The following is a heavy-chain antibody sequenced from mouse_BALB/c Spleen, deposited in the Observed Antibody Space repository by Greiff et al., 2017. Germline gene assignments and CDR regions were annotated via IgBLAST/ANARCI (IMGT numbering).Heavy chain of an antibody. CDR3: ARSTMRGFAY. J-gene: IGHJ3*01. V-gene: IGHV14-1*02. CDR1: GFNIKDYY. D-gene: IGHD2-4*01. Sequence: EVQLVESGAELVRPGALVKLSCKASGFNIKDYYMHWVKQRPEQGLEWIGWIDPENGNTIYDPKFQGKASITADTSSNTAYLQLSSLTSEDTAVYYCARSTMRGFAYWGQGTLVTVSA. CDR2: IDPENGNT.